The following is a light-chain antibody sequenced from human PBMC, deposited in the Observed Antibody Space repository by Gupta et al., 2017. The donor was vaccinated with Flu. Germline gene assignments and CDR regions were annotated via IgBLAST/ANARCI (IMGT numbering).Light chain of an antibody. CDR3: QQSQSTWLT. V-gene: IGKV1-39*01. CDR2: VAY. J-gene: IGKJ4*01. CDR1: EVIKTY. Sequence: GDRVTITCRTSEVIKTYLNWYQQKPGKAPKLLIYVAYHLQSGVPSRFSGSGSGTDFTLTISNIQLEDFATYYCQQSQSTWLTFGGGTKVEI.